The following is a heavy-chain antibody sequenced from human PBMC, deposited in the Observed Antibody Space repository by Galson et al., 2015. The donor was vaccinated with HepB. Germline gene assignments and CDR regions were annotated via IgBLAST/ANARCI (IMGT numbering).Heavy chain of an antibody. CDR1: GYTFTSYG. J-gene: IGHJ3*02. CDR3: ARIEMATITCAFDI. D-gene: IGHD5-24*01. CDR2: ISAYNGNT. Sequence: SVKVSCKASGYTFTSYGISWVRQAPGQGLEWMGWISAYNGNTNYAQKLQGRVTMTTDTSTSTAYMELRSLRSDDTAVYYCARIEMATITCAFDIWGQGTMVTVSS. V-gene: IGHV1-18*04.